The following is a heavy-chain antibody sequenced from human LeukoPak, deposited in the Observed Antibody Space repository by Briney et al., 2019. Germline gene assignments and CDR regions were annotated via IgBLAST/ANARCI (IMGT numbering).Heavy chain of an antibody. V-gene: IGHV3-23*01. CDR2: ISGSGGST. D-gene: IGHD4-17*01. Sequence: GGSLRLSCAASGFTFSSYAMSWVRQAPGKGREWVSAISGSGGSTYYADSVKGRFTISRDNSKNTLYLQMNSLRAEDTAVYYCAKSDYGDYNYFDYWGQGTLVTVSS. CDR3: AKSDYGDYNYFDY. J-gene: IGHJ4*02. CDR1: GFTFSSYA.